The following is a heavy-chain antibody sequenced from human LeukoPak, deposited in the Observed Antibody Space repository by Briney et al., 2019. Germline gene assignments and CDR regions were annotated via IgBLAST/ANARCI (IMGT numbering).Heavy chain of an antibody. J-gene: IGHJ4*02. V-gene: IGHV4-59*08. CDR1: GGSFSGYY. CDR2: IYHTGST. Sequence: SETLSLTCAVYGGSFSGYYWSWIRQSPGKGLEWIGYIYHTGSTNYNPSLKSRVTMSIDLSKNQFSLRLNSVTAADTAVYYCATAPNVYYYDYWGQGALVTVSS. D-gene: IGHD2-8*01. CDR3: ATAPNVYYYDY.